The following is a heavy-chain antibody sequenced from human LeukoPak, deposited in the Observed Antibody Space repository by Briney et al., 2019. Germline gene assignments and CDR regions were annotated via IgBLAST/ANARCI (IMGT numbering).Heavy chain of an antibody. CDR2: TKPDGSAE. CDR1: GFSFRNYW. Sequence: GGSLRLSCAASGFSFRNYWMGWVRQAPGKGLEWVANTKPDGSAEYYADSVRGRFSASRDNANNLLYLQMNSLRAEDTAVYYCARDGGLHTNFDYWGQGTLVTVSS. CDR3: ARDGGLHTNFDY. V-gene: IGHV3-7*01. J-gene: IGHJ4*02. D-gene: IGHD2-15*01.